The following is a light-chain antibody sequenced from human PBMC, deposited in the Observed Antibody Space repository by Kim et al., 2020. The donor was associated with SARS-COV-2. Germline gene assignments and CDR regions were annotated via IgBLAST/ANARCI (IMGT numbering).Light chain of an antibody. CDR1: QGISNF. J-gene: IGKJ4*01. V-gene: IGKV1-27*01. CDR3: QKYNSAPLT. CDR2: RAS. Sequence: DIQMTHSPSSLSASVGDRVTITCRASQGISNFLAWYQQKPGEVPKLPIYRASTLQSGVPSRFSGSGSGTEFTLTISSLQPEDVATYYCQKYNSAPLTFGGGTKVDIK.